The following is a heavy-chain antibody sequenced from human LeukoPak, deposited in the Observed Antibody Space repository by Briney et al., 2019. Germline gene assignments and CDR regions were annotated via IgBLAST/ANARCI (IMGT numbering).Heavy chain of an antibody. V-gene: IGHV4-39*01. Sequence: SETLSLTCTVSGGSISSSSYYWGWIRQPPGKGLEWIGSIYYSGSTYYNPSLKSRVTISVDTSKNQFSLKLSSVTAADTAVYYCARPQRGITFGGVIVNDAFDIWGQGTMVTVSS. J-gene: IGHJ3*02. CDR3: ARPQRGITFGGVIVNDAFDI. CDR2: IYYSGST. CDR1: GGSISSSSYY. D-gene: IGHD3-16*02.